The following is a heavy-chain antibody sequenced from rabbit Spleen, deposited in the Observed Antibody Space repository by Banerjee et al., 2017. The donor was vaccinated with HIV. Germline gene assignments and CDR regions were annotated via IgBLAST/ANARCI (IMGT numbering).Heavy chain of an antibody. CDR3: ARDLVAVIGWNFNL. Sequence: QSLEESGGDLVKPGASLTLTCTASGFSFSSSYYMCWVRQAPGKGLEWIACIYGGSSGSTAYASWAKGRFTISKTSSTTVTLQMTSLTAADTATYFCARDLVAVIGWNFNLWGQGTLVTVS. CDR2: IYGGSSGST. CDR1: GFSFSSSYY. D-gene: IGHD1-1*01. V-gene: IGHV1S40*01. J-gene: IGHJ4*01.